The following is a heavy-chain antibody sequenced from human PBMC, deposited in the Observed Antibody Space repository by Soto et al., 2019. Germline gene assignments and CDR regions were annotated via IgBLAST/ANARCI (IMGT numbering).Heavy chain of an antibody. J-gene: IGHJ6*02. CDR3: AKAGIFGVAYYYYYGMDV. V-gene: IGHV3-23*01. CDR1: GFTFSSYA. D-gene: IGHD3-3*01. CDR2: ISGSGGST. Sequence: PGGSLRLSCAASGFTFSSYAMSWVRQAPGKGLEWVSAISGSGGSTYYADSVKGRFTISRDNSKNTLYLQMNSLRAEDTAVYYCAKAGIFGVAYYYYYGMDVWGQGTTVTVSS.